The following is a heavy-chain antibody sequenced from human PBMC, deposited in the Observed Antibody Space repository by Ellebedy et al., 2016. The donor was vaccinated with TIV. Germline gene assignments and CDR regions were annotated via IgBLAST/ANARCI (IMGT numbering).Heavy chain of an antibody. D-gene: IGHD5-18*01. Sequence: PGGSLRLSCAASGFSFGIYSMNWVRQAPGKGLEWVSSISSSSSYIYYADSVKGRFTISRDNAKNSLYLQMNSLRAEDTAVYYCARDTDMAMAHPNGMDVWGQGTTVTVSS. CDR1: GFSFGIYS. CDR3: ARDTDMAMAHPNGMDV. CDR2: ISSSSSYI. J-gene: IGHJ6*02. V-gene: IGHV3-21*01.